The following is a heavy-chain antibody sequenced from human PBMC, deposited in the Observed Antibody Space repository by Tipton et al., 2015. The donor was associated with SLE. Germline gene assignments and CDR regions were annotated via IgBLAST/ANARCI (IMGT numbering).Heavy chain of an antibody. CDR3: AKGFDDSGFFLDS. Sequence: SGFTFRNYAMHWVRQAPDRGLEWVAYVRADAGTRYYGESVKGRFTISRDNSKNTVYLQMRTLRPDDTALYYCAKGFDDSGFFLDSWGQGTLVTVSS. J-gene: IGHJ4*02. CDR1: GFTFRNYA. D-gene: IGHD3-22*01. CDR2: VRADAGTR. V-gene: IGHV3-30*02.